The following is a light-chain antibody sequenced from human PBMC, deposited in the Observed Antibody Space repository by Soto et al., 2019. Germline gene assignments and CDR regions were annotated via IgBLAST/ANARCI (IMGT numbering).Light chain of an antibody. V-gene: IGKV3-15*01. Sequence: GMTQSPSAVSVSRGERATLSCRANQAISSNLAWYQQKPGQAPRLLIYGASTRATDIPDRFSGSGSGTEFSFTVTSLQSEDFAVYYCQQYDQWPPITFGQGARLEI. CDR1: QAISSN. CDR2: GAS. CDR3: QQYDQWPPIT. J-gene: IGKJ5*01.